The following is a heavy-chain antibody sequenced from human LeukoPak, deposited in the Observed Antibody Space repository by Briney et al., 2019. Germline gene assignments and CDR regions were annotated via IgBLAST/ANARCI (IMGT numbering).Heavy chain of an antibody. Sequence: SETLSLTCTVPGGSISSGDYYWSWIRQPPGKGLEWIGYIYYSGSTYYNPPLKSRVTISVDTSKNQFSLKLSPVTAADTAVYYCARAYSSRPFDYWGQGTLVTVSS. V-gene: IGHV4-30-4*01. D-gene: IGHD6-13*01. J-gene: IGHJ4*02. CDR2: IYYSGST. CDR3: ARAYSSRPFDY. CDR1: GGSISSGDYY.